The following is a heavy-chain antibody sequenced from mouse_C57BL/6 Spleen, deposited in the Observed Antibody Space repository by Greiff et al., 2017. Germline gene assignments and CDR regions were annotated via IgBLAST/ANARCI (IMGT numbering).Heavy chain of an antibody. J-gene: IGHJ1*03. CDR3: ARRGYYGSSTWYFDV. V-gene: IGHV5-15*01. CDR2: ISNLAYSI. CDR1: GFTFSDYG. Sequence: EVHLVESGGGLVQPGGSLKLSCAASGFTFSDYGMAWVRQAPRKGPEWVAFISNLAYSIYYADTVTGRFTISRENAKNTLYLEMSSLRSEDTAMYYCARRGYYGSSTWYFDVWGTGTTVTVSS. D-gene: IGHD1-1*01.